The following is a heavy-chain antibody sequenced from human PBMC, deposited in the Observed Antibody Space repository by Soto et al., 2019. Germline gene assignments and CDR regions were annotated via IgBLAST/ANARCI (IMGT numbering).Heavy chain of an antibody. J-gene: IGHJ4*02. Sequence: ETLSLTCTVSGGSISSYYWSWIRQPPGKGLEWIGYIYYSGSTNYNPSLKSRVTISVDTSKNQFSLKLSSVTAADTAVYYCARENLLGYSNYFDYWGQGTLVTVS. V-gene: IGHV4-59*01. CDR1: GGSISSYY. D-gene: IGHD3-9*01. CDR3: ARENLLGYSNYFDY. CDR2: IYYSGST.